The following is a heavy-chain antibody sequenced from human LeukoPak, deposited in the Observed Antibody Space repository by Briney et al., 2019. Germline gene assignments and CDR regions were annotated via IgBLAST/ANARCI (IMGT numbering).Heavy chain of an antibody. CDR3: ARDLVAVAGIYYFYYMDV. CDR1: GYTFTGYY. CDR2: INPNSGGT. Sequence: ASVKVSCKASGYTFTGYYMHWVRQAHGQGLEWMGWINPNSGGTNYAQQFQGRVTMTRDTSISTAYMELSRLRSDDTAVYYCARDLVAVAGIYYFYYMDVWGKGTTVTISS. D-gene: IGHD6-19*01. V-gene: IGHV1-2*02. J-gene: IGHJ6*03.